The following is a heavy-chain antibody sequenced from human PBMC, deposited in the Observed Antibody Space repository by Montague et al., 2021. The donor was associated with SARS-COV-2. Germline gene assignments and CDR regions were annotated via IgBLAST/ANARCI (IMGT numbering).Heavy chain of an antibody. V-gene: IGHV3-23*01. CDR3: AKDRLALLWFRGSYDAFDI. D-gene: IGHD3-10*01. Sequence: SLRLSCAASGFTFSKYAMSWVRQAPGKGLEWVSAISGSGRSTYYANSVKGRSTISRDNSKNTLYLQMNSLRAEDTAVYYCAKDRLALLWFRGSYDAFDIWGQGTMVTVSS. CDR2: ISGSGRST. CDR1: GFTFSKYA. J-gene: IGHJ3*02.